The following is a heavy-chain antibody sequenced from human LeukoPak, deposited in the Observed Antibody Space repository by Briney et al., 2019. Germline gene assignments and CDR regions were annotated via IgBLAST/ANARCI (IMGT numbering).Heavy chain of an antibody. J-gene: IGHJ4*02. Sequence: GSLRLSCADSGLSLTPSAMAWVRPSPGKGLGWVSAIDGSGQTTYYADSVKGRFTISRDNYKNTLYLQLSSLRVEDTAVYYCAKVATWTYFDSWGQGTLVTVSS. CDR1: GLSLTPSA. CDR3: AKVATWTYFDS. CDR2: IDGSGQTT. D-gene: IGHD3/OR15-3a*01. V-gene: IGHV3-23*01.